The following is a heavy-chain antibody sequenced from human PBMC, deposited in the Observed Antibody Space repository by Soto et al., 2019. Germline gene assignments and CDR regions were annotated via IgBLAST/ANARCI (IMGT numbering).Heavy chain of an antibody. Sequence: SETLSLTCSVSGGAITNYYWNWIRQTPGKGLEWIGYIYHTGSTSKNPSLKSRVTLSVYTSKNQLTLNFTSVTAADTAIYYCARSVNRGYSYGYGHWGQGTLVTVSS. J-gene: IGHJ4*02. CDR1: GGAITNYY. CDR3: ARSVNRGYSYGYGH. CDR2: IYHTGST. D-gene: IGHD5-18*01. V-gene: IGHV4-59*01.